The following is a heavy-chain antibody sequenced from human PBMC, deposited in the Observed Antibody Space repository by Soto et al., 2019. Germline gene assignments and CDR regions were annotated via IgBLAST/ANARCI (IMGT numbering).Heavy chain of an antibody. CDR3: ARNQLRQFYYGMDV. V-gene: IGHV5-51*01. CDR2: IYPGDSDT. CDR1: GYSFDNYW. D-gene: IGHD3-10*01. J-gene: IGHJ6*02. Sequence: GESLKISCKGFGYSFDNYWIGWVRQMPGKGLEWMGVIYPGDSDTRYSPSFQGQVTISADKFISTAYLQWRSLEASVTAMYYCARNQLRQFYYGMDVWGQGTTVTVSS.